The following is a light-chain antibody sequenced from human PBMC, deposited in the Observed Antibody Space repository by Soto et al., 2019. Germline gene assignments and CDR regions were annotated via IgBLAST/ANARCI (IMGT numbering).Light chain of an antibody. CDR2: AAS. CDR1: QSVSVNS. Sequence: EFVLTQPPSTLSLSPGERATRSCRASQSVSVNSLAWFQQKGGQAPRLLIYAASTRATGVPDRFSGTGPCAGFALTISRLETDDSGVYYWQQYGGSPFTFGSGTKLYIK. CDR3: QQYGGSPFT. J-gene: IGKJ3*01. V-gene: IGKV3-20*01.